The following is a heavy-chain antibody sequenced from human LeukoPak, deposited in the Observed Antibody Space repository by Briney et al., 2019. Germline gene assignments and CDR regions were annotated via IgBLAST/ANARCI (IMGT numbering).Heavy chain of an antibody. CDR1: GGSISSYY. Sequence: SETLSLTCTVTGGSISSYYWSWIRQPAGKGLEWIGRIYISGSTNYNPSLKSRVTMSVDTSKNQFSLKLSSVTAADTAVYYCARVIYDEGYYYMDVWGKGTTVTVSS. CDR3: ARVIYDEGYYYMDV. V-gene: IGHV4-4*07. J-gene: IGHJ6*03. CDR2: IYISGST. D-gene: IGHD3-22*01.